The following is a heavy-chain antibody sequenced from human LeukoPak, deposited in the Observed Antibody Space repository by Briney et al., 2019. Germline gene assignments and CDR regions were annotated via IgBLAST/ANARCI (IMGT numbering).Heavy chain of an antibody. CDR1: GGSISSSIYY. D-gene: IGHD3-22*01. CDR3: ARHRDGYFTNFDN. CDR2: LSYGGSP. J-gene: IGHJ4*02. Sequence: SETLSLTCTVSGGSISSSIYYWGWVRQPPGKGLEWIGSLSYGGSPYHNPSLKSRLTISVDTSKNQFSLKLRSVAAADTAVYYCARHRDGYFTNFDNWGQGTLVTVSS. V-gene: IGHV4-39*01.